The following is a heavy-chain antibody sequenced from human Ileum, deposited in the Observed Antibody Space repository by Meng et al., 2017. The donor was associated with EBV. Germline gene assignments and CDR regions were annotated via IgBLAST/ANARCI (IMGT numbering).Heavy chain of an antibody. D-gene: IGHD1-26*01. Sequence: QGPLQESGPGLVKPSPTLSTTCAVSGVSISSGVYHWSWIRQPPGKGLEWIGCSGGTYYNPSLKSRLTISVDTSKNQFSLKLDSATAADTAVYYCAIYAVGGSGQGYWGQGTLVTVSS. CDR3: AIYAVGGSGQGY. CDR2: CSGGT. CDR1: GVSISSGVYH. J-gene: IGHJ4*02. V-gene: IGHV4-30-4*01.